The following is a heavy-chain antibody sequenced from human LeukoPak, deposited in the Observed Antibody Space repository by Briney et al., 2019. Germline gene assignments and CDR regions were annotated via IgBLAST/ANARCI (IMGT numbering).Heavy chain of an antibody. V-gene: IGHV3-30*18. CDR1: GFTFSSYG. CDR2: ISYDGSNK. J-gene: IGHJ4*02. Sequence: GGSLRLSRAASGFTFSSYGMHWVRQAPGKGLEWVAVISYDGSNKYYADSVKGRFTISRDNSKNTLYLQMNSLRAEDTAVYYCAKDPGGYRFRLSYYFDYWGQGTLVTVSS. D-gene: IGHD3-22*01. CDR3: AKDPGGYRFRLSYYFDY.